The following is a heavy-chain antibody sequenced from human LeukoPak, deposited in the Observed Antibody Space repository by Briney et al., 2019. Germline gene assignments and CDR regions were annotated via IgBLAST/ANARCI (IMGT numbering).Heavy chain of an antibody. CDR2: IKQDGSEK. D-gene: IGHD3-10*01. J-gene: IGHJ4*02. Sequence: GGSLRLSCAGSGFTFSSYWMSWVRQAPGKGLEWVANIKQDGSEKYYVDSVKGRFTISRDNSKNTLYLQMNSLRAEDTAVYYCATRIMTSSGHFDSWGQGTLVTVSS. V-gene: IGHV3-7*03. CDR3: ATRIMTSSGHFDS. CDR1: GFTFSSYW.